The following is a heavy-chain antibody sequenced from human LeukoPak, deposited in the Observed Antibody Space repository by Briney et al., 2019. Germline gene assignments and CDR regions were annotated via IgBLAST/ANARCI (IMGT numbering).Heavy chain of an antibody. CDR2: ISGDGGTT. Sequence: GGSLRLSCAASGFTFNNYGMHWVRQAPGKSLEWVSLISGDGGTTYYADSVKGRFTISRDNSKSSLYLQMNSLRTEDTAFYYCAKDSGYGSGNAYYYYMDVWAKGTTVTVS. J-gene: IGHJ6*03. CDR3: AKDSGYGSGNAYYYYMDV. CDR1: GFTFNNYG. V-gene: IGHV3-43*02. D-gene: IGHD3-10*01.